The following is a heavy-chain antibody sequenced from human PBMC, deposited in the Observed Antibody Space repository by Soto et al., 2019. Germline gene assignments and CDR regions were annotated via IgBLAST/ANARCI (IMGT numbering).Heavy chain of an antibody. CDR1: GGSFSGYY. D-gene: IGHD2-2*01. V-gene: IGHV4-34*01. CDR3: ARVHLPVTAASVGVTYFDY. J-gene: IGHJ4*02. Sequence: QVQLQQWGAGLLKPSETLSLTCAVYGGSFSGYYWSWIRQPPGKGLEWMAEINHSGITNNTPSLKSRVTIALDTSKHHFSPMLSSVTAADTAVYYCARVHLPVTAASVGVTYFDYWGQGTLVTVSS. CDR2: INHSGIT.